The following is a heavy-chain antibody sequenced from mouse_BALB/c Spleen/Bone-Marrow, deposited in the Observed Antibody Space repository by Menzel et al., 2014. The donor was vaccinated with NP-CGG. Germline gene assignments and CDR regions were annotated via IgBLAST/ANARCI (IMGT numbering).Heavy chain of an antibody. CDR2: IYPYNGGT. CDR3: ARGRAYGNYVWFAY. Sequence: EVQLQQSGPELVKPGASVKISCKASGDTFTDYNMHWVKQSHGKSLDWIGYIYPYNGGTGYNQKFKSKATLTVDNSSSTAYMELRSLTSEDSAVYYCARGRAYGNYVWFAYWGQGTLVTVSA. D-gene: IGHD2-1*01. V-gene: IGHV1S29*02. J-gene: IGHJ3*01. CDR1: GDTFTDYN.